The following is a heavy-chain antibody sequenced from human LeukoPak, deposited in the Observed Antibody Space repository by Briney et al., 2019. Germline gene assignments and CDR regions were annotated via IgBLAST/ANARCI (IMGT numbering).Heavy chain of an antibody. Sequence: GESLKISCKGSGHSFTNYWIAWVRQMPGKGLEWMGIIYPGDSDTRYSPSFQGQVTLSADKSITTAYLQWSSLQASDTAIYYCARLPGGYRLLFNLDYWGQGTLVTVSS. J-gene: IGHJ4*02. CDR3: ARLPGGYRLLFNLDY. V-gene: IGHV5-51*01. CDR2: IYPGDSDT. CDR1: GHSFTNYW. D-gene: IGHD2-21*02.